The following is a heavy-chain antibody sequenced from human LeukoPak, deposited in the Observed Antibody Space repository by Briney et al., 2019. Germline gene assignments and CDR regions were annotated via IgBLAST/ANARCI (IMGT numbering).Heavy chain of an antibody. CDR2: IIPMFGTA. Sequence: SVKVSCKASGGTFSSYAISWVRQAPGQGLEWMGRIIPMFGTANYAQKFQGRVTITTDESTSTAYMELSSLRSEDTAVYYCARSSPYPEPGWFDPWGQGTLVTVS. D-gene: IGHD1-14*01. J-gene: IGHJ5*02. CDR3: ARSSPYPEPGWFDP. CDR1: GGTFSSYA. V-gene: IGHV1-69*05.